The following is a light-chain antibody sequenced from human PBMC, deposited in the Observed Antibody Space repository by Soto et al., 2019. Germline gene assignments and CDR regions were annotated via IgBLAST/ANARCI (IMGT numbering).Light chain of an antibody. J-gene: IGKJ1*01. CDR1: QSVSGN. CDR3: QQYNNWPPWT. Sequence: EIVMTQSPATLSVSPGERATLSCRASQSVSGNLAWYQQKPGQAPRLLIYGASTRATGIPARFSGSGCGTEFTLTISSLPSEDFAVYYCQQYNNWPPWTFGQGTKVEIK. V-gene: IGKV3-15*01. CDR2: GAS.